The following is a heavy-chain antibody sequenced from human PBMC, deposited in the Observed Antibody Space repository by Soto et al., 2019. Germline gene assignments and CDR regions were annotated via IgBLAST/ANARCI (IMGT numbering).Heavy chain of an antibody. D-gene: IGHD1-1*01. Sequence: NPSETLSLTCTASVDSITTYYWNWIRQPAGKGLEWIGRIDASGNTNYNPSLNSRVTLSVDTSKKQFSLKLTSVTAADTAVYYCARFSNNWFQTEGMDVWGQGTTVTVSS. V-gene: IGHV4-4*07. CDR3: ARFSNNWFQTEGMDV. CDR1: VDSITTYY. J-gene: IGHJ6*02. CDR2: IDASGNT.